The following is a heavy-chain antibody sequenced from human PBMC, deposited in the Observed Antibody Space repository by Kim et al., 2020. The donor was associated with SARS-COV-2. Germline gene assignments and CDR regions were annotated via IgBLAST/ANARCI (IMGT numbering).Heavy chain of an antibody. CDR2: IHYSGST. D-gene: IGHD3-10*01. CDR1: GDSVSGGSYY. CDR3: ARVSGSSDAFAI. J-gene: IGHJ3*02. Sequence: SETLSLTCTVSGDSVSGGSYYWSWIRQPPGKGLEWIGYIHYSGSTYYKPSLKSQVTISVDTSKNQFSLKLRSVNAADTAVYYSARVSGSSDAFAIWVQGTKGHRLL. V-gene: IGHV4-61*01.